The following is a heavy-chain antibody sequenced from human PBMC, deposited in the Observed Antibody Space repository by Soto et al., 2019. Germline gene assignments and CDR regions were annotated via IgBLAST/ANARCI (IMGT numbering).Heavy chain of an antibody. CDR1: GGTFSSYA. CDR2: IIPIFGTA. J-gene: IGHJ3*02. V-gene: IGHV1-69*12. CDR3: AFPSHDSSGYYLDAFDI. Sequence: QVQLVQSGAAVKKPGSSVKVSCKASGGTFSSYAISWVRQAPGQGLEWMGGIIPIFGTANYAQKFQGRVTITADESTSTAYMELSSLRSEDTAVYYCAFPSHDSSGYYLDAFDIWGQGTMVTVSS. D-gene: IGHD3-22*01.